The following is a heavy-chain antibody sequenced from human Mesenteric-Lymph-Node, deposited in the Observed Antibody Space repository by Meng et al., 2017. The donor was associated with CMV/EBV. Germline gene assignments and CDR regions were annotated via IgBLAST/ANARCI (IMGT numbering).Heavy chain of an antibody. CDR3: ARQRAGGLDY. CDR2: ISSSSSYI. V-gene: IGHV3-21*01. J-gene: IGHJ4*01. D-gene: IGHD3-16*01. CDR1: GFTFSSYS. Sequence: LSCAASGFTFSSYSMDWVRQAPGKGLEWVSSISSSSSYIYYADSVKGRFTISRDNAKNSLYLQMNSLRAEDTAVYYCARQRAGGLDYWGHGTLVTVSS.